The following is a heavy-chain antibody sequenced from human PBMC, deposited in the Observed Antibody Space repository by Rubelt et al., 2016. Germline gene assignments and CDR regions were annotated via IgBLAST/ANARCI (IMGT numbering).Heavy chain of an antibody. Sequence: QVQLQQWGAGLLKPSETLSLTCAVYGGSFSGYYWSWIRQPPGKVLEWIGEINHSGSTNYNPSRKERVTISIETSKNQFSLKLSSVTAADTAVYYCARETLSYAFDIWGQGTMVTVSS. CDR2: INHSGST. J-gene: IGHJ3*02. CDR3: ARETLSYAFDI. V-gene: IGHV4-34*01. CDR1: GGSFSGYY. D-gene: IGHD6-6*01.